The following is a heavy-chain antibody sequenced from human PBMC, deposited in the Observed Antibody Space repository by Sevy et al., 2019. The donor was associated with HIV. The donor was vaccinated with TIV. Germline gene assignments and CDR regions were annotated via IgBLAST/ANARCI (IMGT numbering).Heavy chain of an antibody. CDR1: GFTFSHAW. CDR2: IRYDGTHK. J-gene: IGHJ4*02. Sequence: GGSLRLSCAGSGFTFSHAWMTWVRQAPGKGLEWVAFIRYDGTHKAYGDPVKGRLTISRDNAKNTVYLQMTSLRPEDTAVYYCAKDVASPKPLYYFDFWGQGNLVTVSS. CDR3: AKDVASPKPLYYFDF. V-gene: IGHV3-30*02.